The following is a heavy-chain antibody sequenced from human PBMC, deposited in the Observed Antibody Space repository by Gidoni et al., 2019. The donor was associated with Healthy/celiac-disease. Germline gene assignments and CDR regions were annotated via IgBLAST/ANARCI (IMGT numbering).Heavy chain of an antibody. D-gene: IGHD6-13*01. CDR2: ISGSGGRT. V-gene: IGHV3-23*01. J-gene: IGHJ5*02. CDR3: AKDTGYSSSWPQWFDP. Sequence: EVQLLESGGGWVQPGGSLRLSCAASGFTFSSYALRWVRQAPGKGLEWVSAISGSGGRTYYADSVKGRFTISRDNSKNTLYLKMNSLRAEDTAVYYCAKDTGYSSSWPQWFDPWGQGTLVTVSS. CDR1: GFTFSSYA.